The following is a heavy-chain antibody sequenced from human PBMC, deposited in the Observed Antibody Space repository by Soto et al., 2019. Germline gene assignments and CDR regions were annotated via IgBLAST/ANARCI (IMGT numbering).Heavy chain of an antibody. Sequence: QVQLVQSGAEVKKTGSSVKVSCKASGGMFSTFGFSWVRQAPGQGPEWIGGIIPILTTPNYAERFQGRVTIVADELTTTVYMELSSLRSEDTAMYYCATSVGIAATGEDGLDVWGQVTSVTVSS. V-gene: IGHV1-69*01. CDR2: IIPILTTP. CDR1: GGMFSTFG. J-gene: IGHJ6*02. D-gene: IGHD6-13*01. CDR3: ATSVGIAATGEDGLDV.